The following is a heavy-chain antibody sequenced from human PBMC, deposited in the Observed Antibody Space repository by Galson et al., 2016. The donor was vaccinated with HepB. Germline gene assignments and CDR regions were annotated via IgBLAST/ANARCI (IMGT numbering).Heavy chain of an antibody. V-gene: IGHV3-23*01. D-gene: IGHD3-16*01. CDR2: ITRDGETT. Sequence: SLRLSCAASGFSFGTSGMSWLRQSPGRGLEWVSGITRDGETTHYADSVRGRFTISRDNPKNMLYLFLNSLRAEDTAVYYCGKHGGFDYWGQGALVTVSS. CDR1: GFSFGTSG. CDR3: GKHGGFDY. J-gene: IGHJ4*02.